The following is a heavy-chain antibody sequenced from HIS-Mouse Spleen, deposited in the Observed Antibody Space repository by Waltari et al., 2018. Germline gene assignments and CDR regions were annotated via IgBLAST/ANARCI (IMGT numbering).Heavy chain of an antibody. Sequence: EVQLLDSGGGLVTPGGSLILSCESSVFTLSSNYMRWVRQAPGKGLEWVSVIYSGGSTYYADSVKGRFTISRDNSKNTLYLQLNSLRAEDTAVYYCARSNWYFDYWGQGTLVTVSS. V-gene: IGHV3-66*01. CDR2: IYSGGST. CDR1: VFTLSSNY. D-gene: IGHD7-27*01. CDR3: ARSNWYFDY. J-gene: IGHJ4*02.